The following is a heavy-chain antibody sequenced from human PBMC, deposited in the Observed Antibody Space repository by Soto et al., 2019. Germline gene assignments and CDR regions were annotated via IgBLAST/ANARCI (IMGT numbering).Heavy chain of an antibody. J-gene: IGHJ3*02. D-gene: IGHD2-21*02. CDR1: GFTFSSYA. V-gene: IGHV3-23*01. Sequence: PGSSLRLSCSASGFTFSSYAMSWVLQGPGKGLEWVGAISGSGGSTYYADSVKGLFTMSRDNANKPLYLQKNSLRAKDRSIYSCANSNLLLGPAALAIGGQGTMVPVS. CDR3: ANSNLLLGPAALAI. CDR2: ISGSGGST.